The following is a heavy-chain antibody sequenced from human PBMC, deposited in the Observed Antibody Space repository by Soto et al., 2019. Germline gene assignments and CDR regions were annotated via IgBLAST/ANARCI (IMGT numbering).Heavy chain of an antibody. D-gene: IGHD2-15*01. V-gene: IGHV1-69*06. CDR2: ISPIFGTA. CDR1: GGTFSSYA. J-gene: IGHJ6*02. Sequence: SVKVSCKASGGTFSSYALSWVRQAPGQGLEWMGGISPIFGTANSAQKFQGTVTTPANKSTTTAYMELSSPRSEDTAVYYCARDRRVDLHYGMDVWGQGTTVTVSS. CDR3: ARDRRVDLHYGMDV.